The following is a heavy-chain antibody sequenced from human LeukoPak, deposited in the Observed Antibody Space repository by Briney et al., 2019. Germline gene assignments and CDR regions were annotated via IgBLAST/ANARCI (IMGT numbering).Heavy chain of an antibody. CDR3: ARDLGVPPRTVTKISPYYYYYGMDV. J-gene: IGHJ6*02. CDR2: ISAYNGNT. CDR1: GYTFTSYG. V-gene: IGHV1-18*01. D-gene: IGHD4-17*01. Sequence: GASVKVSCKASGYTFTSYGISWVRQAPGQGLEWMGWISAYNGNTNYAQKLQGRVTMTTDTSTSTAYMELRSLRSDDTAVYYCARDLGVPPRTVTKISPYYYYYGMDVWGQGTTVTVSS.